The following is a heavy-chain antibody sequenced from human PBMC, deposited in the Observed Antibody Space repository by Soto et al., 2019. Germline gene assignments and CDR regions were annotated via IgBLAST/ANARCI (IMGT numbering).Heavy chain of an antibody. D-gene: IGHD3-22*01. CDR3: ARRYYYYSSGAFDI. CDR2: IYWDDDK. J-gene: IGHJ3*02. Sequence: QITLKESGPTLVKPTQTLTLTCTFSGFSLSTSGVGVGWIRQPPGKALEWLALIYWDDDKRYSPSLKSRLTITKHTSKNQVVLTMTNMDPVDTATYYCARRYYYYSSGAFDIWGQGTMVTLSS. CDR1: GFSLSTSGVG. V-gene: IGHV2-5*02.